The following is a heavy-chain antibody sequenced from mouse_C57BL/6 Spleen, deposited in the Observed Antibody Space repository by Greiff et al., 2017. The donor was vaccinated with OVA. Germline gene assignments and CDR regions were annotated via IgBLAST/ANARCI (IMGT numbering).Heavy chain of an antibody. D-gene: IGHD1-1*01. CDR2: IWRGGST. V-gene: IGHV2-5*01. J-gene: IGHJ1*03. CDR3: AKSPSHYYGSSPHWYFDG. Sequence: QVQLQQSGPGLVQPSQSLSITCTVSGFSLTSYGVHWVRQSPGKGLEWLGVIWRGGSTDYNAAFMSRLSITKDNSKSQVFFKMNSLQADDTAIYYCAKSPSHYYGSSPHWYFDGWGTGTTVTVSS. CDR1: GFSLTSYG.